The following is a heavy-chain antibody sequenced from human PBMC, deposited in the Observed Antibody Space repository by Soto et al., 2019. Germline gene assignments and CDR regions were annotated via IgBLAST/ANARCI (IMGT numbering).Heavy chain of an antibody. CDR3: ARSGGLDRDFNY. J-gene: IGHJ4*02. Sequence: QVQLVQSGAEVKKPGSSVKVSCKASGGTFSSDSFSWVRQAPGQGLEWMGGIIPMFDTPIYAQKFQDRVTITADESTNTAYMQLSSLRSGDTAVYYCARSGGLDRDFNYWGQGSLVTGSS. CDR1: GGTFSSDS. CDR2: IIPMFDTP. D-gene: IGHD2-15*01. V-gene: IGHV1-69*12.